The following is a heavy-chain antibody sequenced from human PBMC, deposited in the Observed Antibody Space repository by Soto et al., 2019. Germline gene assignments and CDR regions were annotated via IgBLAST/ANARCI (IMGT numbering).Heavy chain of an antibody. J-gene: IGHJ6*03. V-gene: IGHV4-4*02. CDR3: ARTESYNWNSQDYYYYMDV. CDR1: SGSISSSNW. Sequence: PSETLSLTCAVSSGSISSSNWWSWVRQPPGKGLEWIGEIYHSGSTNYNPSLKSRVTISVDKSKNQFSLKLSSVTAADTAVYYCARTESYNWNSQDYYYYMDVWGKGTTVTVSS. D-gene: IGHD1-7*01. CDR2: IYHSGST.